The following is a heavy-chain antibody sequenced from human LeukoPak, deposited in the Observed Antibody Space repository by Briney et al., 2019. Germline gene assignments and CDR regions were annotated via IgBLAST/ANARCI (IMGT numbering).Heavy chain of an antibody. J-gene: IGHJ6*03. CDR2: MNPNSGNT. CDR3: ARGRYSYYYYYMDV. CDR1: GYTFTSYD. Sequence: GASVKVSCKASGYTFTSYDINWVRQATGQGLEWMGWMNPNSGNTGYAQKFQGRVTMTRNTSISTAYMELSSLRSEDTAVYYCARGRYSYYYYYMDVWDKGTTVTVSS. D-gene: IGHD3-16*02. V-gene: IGHV1-8*01.